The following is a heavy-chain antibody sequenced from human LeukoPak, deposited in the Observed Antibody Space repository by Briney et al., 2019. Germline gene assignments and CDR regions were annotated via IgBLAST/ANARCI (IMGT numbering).Heavy chain of an antibody. CDR2: INPTGGDT. Sequence: ASVKVSCKTSGYTFISHYIHWVRQAPGEGLEWLGIINPTGGDTSYAQKFQGRVTVTRDMSTATVYMELSSLRSEDTAMYYCARALGSSSSGWGYFDYWGQGTLVTVSS. CDR1: GYTFISHY. V-gene: IGHV1-46*01. CDR3: ARALGSSSSGWGYFDY. D-gene: IGHD6-6*01. J-gene: IGHJ4*02.